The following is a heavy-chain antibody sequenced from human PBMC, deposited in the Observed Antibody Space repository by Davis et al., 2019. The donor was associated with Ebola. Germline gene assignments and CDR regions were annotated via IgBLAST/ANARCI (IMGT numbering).Heavy chain of an antibody. J-gene: IGHJ6*02. V-gene: IGHV3-73*01. CDR3: AKTSSQVAGTMSNYGMDV. D-gene: IGHD3-10*02. CDR2: IRSKANSYAT. CDR1: GFTFSGSA. Sequence: GESLKISCAASGFTFSGSAMHWVRQASGKGLEWVGRIRSKANSYATAYAASVKGRFTISRDDSKNTAYLQMNSLKTEDTAVYYCAKTSSQVAGTMSNYGMDVWGQGTTVTVSS.